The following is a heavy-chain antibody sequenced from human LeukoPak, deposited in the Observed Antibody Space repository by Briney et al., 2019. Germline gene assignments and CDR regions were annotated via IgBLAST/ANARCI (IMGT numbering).Heavy chain of an antibody. CDR2: ISSSSSTI. CDR1: GFTFSSYS. D-gene: IGHD3-10*01. V-gene: IGHV3-48*04. J-gene: IGHJ4*02. CDR3: ARGLMYYYGSGSYSSDY. Sequence: GGSLRLSCAASGFTFSSYSMNWVRQAPGKGLEWVSYISSSSSTIYYADSVKGRFTISRDNAKNSLYLQMNSLRAEDTAVYYCARGLMYYYGSGSYSSDYWGQGTLVTVSS.